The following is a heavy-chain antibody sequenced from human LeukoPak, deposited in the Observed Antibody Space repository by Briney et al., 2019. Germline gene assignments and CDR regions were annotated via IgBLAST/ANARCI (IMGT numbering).Heavy chain of an antibody. D-gene: IGHD3-3*01. CDR3: ARSVYDFWSGYPVGFSYYMDV. V-gene: IGHV3-21*01. CDR2: ISSSSSYI. Sequence: GGSLRLSCAASGFTFSTYSMNWVRQAPGKGLERVSSISSSSSYIYYADSVKGRFTISRDNAKNSLYLQMNSLRAEDTAVYSCARSVYDFWSGYPVGFSYYMDVWGKGTTVTVSS. CDR1: GFTFSTYS. J-gene: IGHJ6*03.